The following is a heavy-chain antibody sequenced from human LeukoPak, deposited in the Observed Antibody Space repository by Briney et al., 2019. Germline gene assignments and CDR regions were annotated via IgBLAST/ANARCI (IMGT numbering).Heavy chain of an antibody. CDR3: ARVALPSYFDY. CDR1: GYSISSGYF. Sequence: PSETLSLTCTVSGYSISSGYFWGWIRQPPGKGLEWIGSIYHSGSTYYNPSLKSRVTISVDTSKNQFSLKLSSVTAADTAVYYCARVALPSYFDYWGQGTLVTVSS. J-gene: IGHJ4*02. V-gene: IGHV4-38-2*02. CDR2: IYHSGST. D-gene: IGHD2-15*01.